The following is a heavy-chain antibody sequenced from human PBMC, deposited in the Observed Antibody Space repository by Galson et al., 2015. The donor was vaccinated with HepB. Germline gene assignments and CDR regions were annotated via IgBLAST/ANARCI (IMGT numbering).Heavy chain of an antibody. D-gene: IGHD2-8*02. CDR2: IIPVFTRG. CDR1: GDTFNSYG. J-gene: IGHJ4*02. Sequence: SVKVSCKASGDTFNSYGFGWVRQAPGQGLEWMGGIIPVFTRGTYSPTFQGRLTITADKSATTVYMELNSLTSEDTAMYYCASVGDCTGGSCHEGYWGQGTLVTVSS. CDR3: ASVGDCTGGSCHEGY. V-gene: IGHV1-69*06.